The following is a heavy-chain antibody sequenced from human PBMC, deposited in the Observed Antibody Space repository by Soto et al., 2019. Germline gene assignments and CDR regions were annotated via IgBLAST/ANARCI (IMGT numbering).Heavy chain of an antibody. CDR2: ISDSGGSS. CDR1: GFSFGNYV. D-gene: IGHD3-3*01. J-gene: IGHJ1*01. Sequence: EVQLLQSGGGLVQPGGSLRLSCAASGFSFGNYVMNWVRQAPGKGLEWVSGISDSGGSSSSADSVKGRFTVSRDNSKNTLYLQMDSLIGDDTAVYYCTKGGDSWSGYAQHWGQGALVTVAS. V-gene: IGHV3-23*01. CDR3: TKGGDSWSGYAQH.